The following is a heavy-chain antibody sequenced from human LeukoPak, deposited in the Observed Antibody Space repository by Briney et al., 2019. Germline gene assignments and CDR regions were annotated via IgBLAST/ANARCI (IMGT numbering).Heavy chain of an antibody. CDR3: ARDFQDFGVVIRYYYGMDV. J-gene: IGHJ6*02. Sequence: ASVKVSCKASGYTFTSYYMHWVRQAPGQGLEWMGIINPSGGSTSYAQKFQGRVTMTTDTSTSTAYMELRSLRSDDTAVYYCARDFQDFGVVIRYYYGMDVWGQGTTVTVSS. CDR1: GYTFTSYY. CDR2: INPSGGST. V-gene: IGHV1-46*01. D-gene: IGHD3-3*01.